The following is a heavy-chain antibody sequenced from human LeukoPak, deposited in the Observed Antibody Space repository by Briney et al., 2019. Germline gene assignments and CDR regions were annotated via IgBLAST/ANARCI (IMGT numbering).Heavy chain of an antibody. CDR3: ASFGLSTNNYMDV. D-gene: IGHD3-10*01. CDR2: IYYIGNT. CDR1: GGSISSQY. Sequence: SETLSLTCTVSGGSISSQYWSWIRQPPGKGLEWIGFIYYIGNTYYNPSLESRVTISVDTSKNQFSLKLSSVTAADTAVYYCASFGLSTNNYMDVWGKGTTVTVSS. V-gene: IGHV4-59*11. J-gene: IGHJ6*03.